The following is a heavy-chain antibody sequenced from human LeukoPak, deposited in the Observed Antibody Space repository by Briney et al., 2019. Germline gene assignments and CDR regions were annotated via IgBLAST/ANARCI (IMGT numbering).Heavy chain of an antibody. D-gene: IGHD3-9*01. Sequence: ASVKVSCKVSGYTLTELSMHWVRQAPGKGLEWMGGFDPEDGETIYAQKFQGRVTMTEDTSTDTACMELSSLRSEDTAVYYCATDKCTGCRGRYFRWGQGTLVTVSS. CDR3: ATDKCTGCRGRYFR. CDR1: GYTLTELS. V-gene: IGHV1-24*01. CDR2: FDPEDGET. J-gene: IGHJ4*02.